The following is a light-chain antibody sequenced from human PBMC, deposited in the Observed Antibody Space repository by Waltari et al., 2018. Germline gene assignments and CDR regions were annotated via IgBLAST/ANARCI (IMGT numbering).Light chain of an antibody. CDR2: GST. Sequence: QSVLTPPPSVSGAPGQRVTNSSRGTNSNFGALPLTWYQKSPGTAPKLLIYGSTNRPAGVPDRFSGSKSDTSASLVITGLQVEDEGDFYCQSYDNILHGCVFGTGTKVIV. J-gene: IGLJ1*01. V-gene: IGLV1-40*02. CDR1: NSNFGALPL. CDR3: QSYDNILHGCV.